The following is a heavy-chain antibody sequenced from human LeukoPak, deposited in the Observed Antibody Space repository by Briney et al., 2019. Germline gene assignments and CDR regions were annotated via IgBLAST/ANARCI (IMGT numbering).Heavy chain of an antibody. Sequence: PSETLSLTCAVYGGSFSGYYWSWIRQPPGKGLECIGEINHSGSTNYNPSLKSRVTISVDTSRNQFSLRLSSVTAADTAVYYCARGRVATIPPRRYLNLGMDVWGQGTTVTVSS. D-gene: IGHD5-12*01. J-gene: IGHJ6*02. CDR2: INHSGST. CDR1: GGSFSGYY. CDR3: ARGRVATIPPRRYLNLGMDV. V-gene: IGHV4-34*01.